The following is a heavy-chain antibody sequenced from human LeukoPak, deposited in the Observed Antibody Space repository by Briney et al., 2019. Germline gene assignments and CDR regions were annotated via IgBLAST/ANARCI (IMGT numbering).Heavy chain of an antibody. D-gene: IGHD1-26*01. CDR2: ISSSSNTI. V-gene: IGHV3-48*01. CDR3: AIIFSGTYYGTMDV. Sequence: PGGSLRLSCEVTGFTLRTYSMNWARQAPGKGLEWVSYISSSSNTIYYADSVKGRFTISRDNDKKSLYLQMLSLRAEDSAVYYCAIIFSGTYYGTMDVWGRGTTVTVSS. CDR1: GFTLRTYS. J-gene: IGHJ6*03.